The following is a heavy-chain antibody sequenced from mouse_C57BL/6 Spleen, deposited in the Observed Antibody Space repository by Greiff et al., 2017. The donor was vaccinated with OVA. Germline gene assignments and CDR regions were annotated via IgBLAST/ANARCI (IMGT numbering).Heavy chain of an antibody. V-gene: IGHV1-72*01. D-gene: IGHD1-1*01. CDR1: GYTFTSYW. CDR3: AREDYGSSYGGYFDG. Sequence: VQLQQPGAELVKPGASVKLSCKASGYTFTSYWMHWVKQRPGRGLEWIGRFDPNSGGTKYNEKFKGKATLTVDKSSSTAYLQLSSLTSEDSAVYYCAREDYGSSYGGYFDGWGTGTTVTVAS. CDR2: FDPNSGGT. J-gene: IGHJ1*03.